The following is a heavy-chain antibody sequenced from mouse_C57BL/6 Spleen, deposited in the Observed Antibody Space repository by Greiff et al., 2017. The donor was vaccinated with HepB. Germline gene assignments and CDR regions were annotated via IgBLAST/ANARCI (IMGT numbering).Heavy chain of an antibody. CDR3: ARDGSSPWYFDV. D-gene: IGHD1-1*01. CDR1: GFTFSSYA. Sequence: EVNVVESGGGLVKPGGSLKLSCAASGFTFSSYAMSWVRQTPEKRLEWVATISDGGSYTYYPDNVKGRFTISRDNAKNNLYLQMSHLKSEDTAMYYCARDGSSPWYFDVWGTGTTVTVSS. J-gene: IGHJ1*03. CDR2: ISDGGSYT. V-gene: IGHV5-4*01.